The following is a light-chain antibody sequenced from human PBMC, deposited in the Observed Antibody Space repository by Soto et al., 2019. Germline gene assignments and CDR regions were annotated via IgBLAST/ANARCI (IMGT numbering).Light chain of an antibody. CDR2: DAS. CDR3: QQRSNWLT. CDR1: QSVSSY. V-gene: IGKV3-11*01. J-gene: IGKJ1*01. Sequence: VFTQSVYTLSVSPGERATLSCRASQSVSSYLAWYRQKPGQAPRLLIYDASNRATGIPARFSGSGSGTDFTLTISSLEPEEFAVYYCQQRSNWLTFGQGTKVDIK.